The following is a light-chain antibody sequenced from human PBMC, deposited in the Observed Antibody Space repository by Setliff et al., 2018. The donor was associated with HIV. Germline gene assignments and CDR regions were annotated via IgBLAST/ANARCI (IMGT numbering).Light chain of an antibody. J-gene: IGLJ2*01. Sequence: QSVLTQPPSASGTPGQRVTITCSGSSSNIGSSSVSWYQQVPGTAPKLLIYFDFQRPSGVPDRFSGSRSGTSASLAISGLRSEDEAEYYCATWDDRLTAVVFGGGTKVTVL. CDR3: ATWDDRLTAVV. CDR1: SSNIGSSS. V-gene: IGLV1-44*01. CDR2: FDF.